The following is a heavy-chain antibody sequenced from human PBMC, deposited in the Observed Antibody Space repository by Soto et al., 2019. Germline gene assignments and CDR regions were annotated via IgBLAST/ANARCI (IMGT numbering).Heavy chain of an antibody. CDR2: IYYSGST. CDR3: AVLMVYAIDY. V-gene: IGHV4-39*01. J-gene: IGHJ4*02. Sequence: SETLSLTCTVSGGSISSSSYYWGWIRQPPGKGLEWIGSIYYSGSTYYNPSLKSRVTISVDTSKNQFSLKLSSVTAADTAVYYCAVLMVYAIDYCGQGTLVTVSS. D-gene: IGHD2-8*01. CDR1: GGSISSSSYY.